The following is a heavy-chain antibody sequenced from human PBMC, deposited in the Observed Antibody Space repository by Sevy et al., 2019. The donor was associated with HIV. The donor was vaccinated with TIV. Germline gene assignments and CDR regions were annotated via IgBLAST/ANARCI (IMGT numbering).Heavy chain of an antibody. CDR1: GFTFGDYY. D-gene: IGHD4-17*01. Sequence: GGSLRLSCAASGFTFGDYYMSWIRQAPGKGLEWVSYISSSGSTIYYADSVKGRFTISRDNAKNSLYLQMNSLIAEDTAVYYCAREPTLNYGDYATEYFQHWGQGTLVTVSS. V-gene: IGHV3-11*01. CDR2: ISSSGSTI. J-gene: IGHJ1*01. CDR3: AREPTLNYGDYATEYFQH.